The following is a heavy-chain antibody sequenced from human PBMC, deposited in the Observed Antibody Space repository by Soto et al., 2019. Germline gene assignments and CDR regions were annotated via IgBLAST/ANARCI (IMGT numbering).Heavy chain of an antibody. CDR2: INPNSGGT. CDR3: ARDRGHIVATTGGYYYGMDV. D-gene: IGHD5-12*01. Sequence: ASVKVSCKASGYTFTGYYMHWVRQAPGQGLEWMGWINPNSGGTNYAQKFQGWVTMTRDTSISTAYMELSRLRSDDTAVYYCARDRGHIVATTGGYYYGMDVWGQGTMVTVSS. V-gene: IGHV1-2*04. J-gene: IGHJ6*02. CDR1: GYTFTGYY.